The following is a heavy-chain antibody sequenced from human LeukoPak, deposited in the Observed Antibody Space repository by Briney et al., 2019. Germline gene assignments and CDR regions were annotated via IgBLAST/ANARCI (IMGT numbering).Heavy chain of an antibody. CDR1: GFSLTTTEMC. V-gene: IGHV2-70*11. Sequence: SGPALVKPTQTLTLTCTFSGFSLTTTEMCVGWIRQPPGKALEWLARIDWDDDKYYSTSLKTRLTISKDTSKNQVVLTMTNMDPVDTATYYCARVSRGNYGMYYFDYWGQGTLVTVSS. D-gene: IGHD4-11*01. J-gene: IGHJ4*02. CDR2: IDWDDDK. CDR3: ARVSRGNYGMYYFDY.